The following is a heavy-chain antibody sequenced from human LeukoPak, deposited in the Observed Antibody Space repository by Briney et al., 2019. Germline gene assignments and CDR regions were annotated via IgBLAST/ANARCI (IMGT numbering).Heavy chain of an antibody. V-gene: IGHV4-30-2*01. D-gene: IGHD3-3*01. CDR3: ASSYYDFWSGQYDY. CDR1: GGSISSGGYP. CDR2: IYHSGST. Sequence: PSETLSLTCAVSGGSISSGGYPWSWIRQPPGKGLEWIGYIYHSGSTYYNPSLKSRVTISVDRSKNQFSLKLSSVTAADTAVYYCASSYYDFWSGQYDYWGQGTLVTVSS. J-gene: IGHJ4*02.